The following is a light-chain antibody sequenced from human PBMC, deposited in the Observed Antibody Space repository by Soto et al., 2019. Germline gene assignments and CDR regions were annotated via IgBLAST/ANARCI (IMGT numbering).Light chain of an antibody. Sequence: DFQMTQSPSTLSASVGDTVTVTCRASQSVRGWLAWYQQKPGEAPKLLIYDASALPRGVPSRFSGSGSGTKFTFTFASLQPDDFATYYCQQYETFSGTFGPGTKVYIK. CDR1: QSVRGW. V-gene: IGKV1-5*01. CDR2: DAS. J-gene: IGKJ1*01. CDR3: QQYETFSGT.